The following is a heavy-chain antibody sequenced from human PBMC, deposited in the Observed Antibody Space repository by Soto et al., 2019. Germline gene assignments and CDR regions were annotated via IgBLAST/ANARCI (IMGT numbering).Heavy chain of an antibody. CDR2: ISYDGSNK. V-gene: IGHV3-30-3*01. CDR1: GFTFSSYA. Sequence: GGSLRLSCAASGFTFSSYAMHWVRQAPGKGLEWVAVISYDGSNKYYADSVKGRFTISRDNSKNTLYLQMNSLRAEDTAVYYCARDRLGADFWSGYFHTYYYGMDVWGQGTTVTVSS. J-gene: IGHJ6*02. D-gene: IGHD3-3*01. CDR3: ARDRLGADFWSGYFHTYYYGMDV.